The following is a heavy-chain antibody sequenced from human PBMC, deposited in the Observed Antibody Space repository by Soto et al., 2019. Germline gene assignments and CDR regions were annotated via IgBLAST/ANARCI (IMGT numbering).Heavy chain of an antibody. Sequence: PSETLSLTCTFSGGSISSSSYYLGWIRQPPGKGLEWIGSIYYSGSTYYNPSLKSRVTISVDTSKNQFSLKLSSVTAADTAVYYCVTDLHYDGTGWGQGTLVTVSS. CDR1: GGSISSSSYY. D-gene: IGHD3-22*01. CDR3: VTDLHYDGTG. CDR2: IYYSGST. V-gene: IGHV4-39*01. J-gene: IGHJ4*02.